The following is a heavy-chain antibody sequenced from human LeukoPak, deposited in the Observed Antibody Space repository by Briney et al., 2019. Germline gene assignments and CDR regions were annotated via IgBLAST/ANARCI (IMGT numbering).Heavy chain of an antibody. V-gene: IGHV3-23*01. D-gene: IGHD2-2*01. CDR3: AKDRSSKHYYYYYYMDV. J-gene: IGHJ6*03. CDR2: ISGSGGST. CDR1: GFTFSSYA. Sequence: PGGSLRLSCAASGFTFSSYAMSWVRQAPGKGQEWVSAISGSGGSTYYADSVKGRFTISRDNSKNTLYLQMNSLRAEDTAVYYCAKDRSSKHYYYYYYMDVWGKGTTVTVSS.